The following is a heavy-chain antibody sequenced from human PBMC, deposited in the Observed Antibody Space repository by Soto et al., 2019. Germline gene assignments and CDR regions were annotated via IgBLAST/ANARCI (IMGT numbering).Heavy chain of an antibody. CDR2: VSFDGSDK. CDR1: GFTFSNSG. D-gene: IGHD2-2*01. Sequence: PGGSLRLSCAASGFTFSNSGMHWLRQAPGKGLEWVALVSFDGSDKHYADSVKGRFTISRDNFKNTLYLQMTSLRAEDTAVYYCAREDRDRETGLVPAAIDGMDVWGQGTTVTVSS. V-gene: IGHV3-30*03. J-gene: IGHJ6*02. CDR3: AREDRDRETGLVPAAIDGMDV.